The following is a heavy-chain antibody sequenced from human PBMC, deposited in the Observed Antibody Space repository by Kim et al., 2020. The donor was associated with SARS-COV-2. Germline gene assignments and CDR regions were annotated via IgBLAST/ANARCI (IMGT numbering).Heavy chain of an antibody. V-gene: IGHV3-30*02. D-gene: IGHD1-7*01. CDR2: K. CDR3: AKDWGNYGGAID. Sequence: KYYAGAVKGRFPISRDNSKNTGYLQMNSLRAEDTAVYYCAKDWGNYGGAIDWGQGTLVTVSS. J-gene: IGHJ4*02.